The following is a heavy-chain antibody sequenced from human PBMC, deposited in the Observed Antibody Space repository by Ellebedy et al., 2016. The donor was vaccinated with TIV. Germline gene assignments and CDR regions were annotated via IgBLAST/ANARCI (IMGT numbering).Heavy chain of an antibody. CDR1: GFTFSTYA. J-gene: IGHJ4*02. D-gene: IGHD3-10*01. CDR3: ASPPGVVAL. V-gene: IGHV3-30-3*01. CDR2: ISNDGSTK. Sequence: PGGSLRLSCAASGFTFSTYAMHWVRQAPGKGLEWVAVISNDGSTKYYADSVKGRFTISRDNAKNSLYLQMNSLRAEDTAVYYCASPPGVVALWGQGTLVTVSS.